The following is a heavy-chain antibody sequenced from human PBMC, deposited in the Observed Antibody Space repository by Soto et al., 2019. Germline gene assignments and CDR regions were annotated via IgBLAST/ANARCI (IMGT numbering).Heavy chain of an antibody. CDR2: ISSSSSYT. Sequence: GGSLRLSCAASGFTFSDYYMSWIRQAPGKGLEWVSYISSSSSYTNYADSVKGRFTISRDNAKNSLYLQMNSLRAEDTAVYYCARQQLTQYYYYGMDVWGQGTTVTVSS. CDR3: ARQQLTQYYYYGMDV. CDR1: GFTFSDYY. V-gene: IGHV3-11*06. J-gene: IGHJ6*02. D-gene: IGHD6-13*01.